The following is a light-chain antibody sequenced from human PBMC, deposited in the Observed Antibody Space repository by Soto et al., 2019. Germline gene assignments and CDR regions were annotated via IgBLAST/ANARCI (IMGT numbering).Light chain of an antibody. CDR2: YKSDSDK. CDR3: MIWHSSAWV. V-gene: IGLV5-45*01. Sequence: QLVLTQPASLSASPGASASLTCTLRSGINVGTYRIYWYQQKPGSPPQYLLRYKSDSDKQQGSGVPSRFSGSKDASANAGILLISGLQSEDEADYYCMIWHSSAWVFGGGTKVT. J-gene: IGLJ3*02. CDR1: SGINVGTYR.